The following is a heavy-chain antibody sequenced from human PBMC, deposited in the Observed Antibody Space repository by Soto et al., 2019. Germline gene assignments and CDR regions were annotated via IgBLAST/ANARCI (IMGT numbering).Heavy chain of an antibody. J-gene: IGHJ5*02. CDR2: IYYSGST. CDR3: ARVLRGSYSLDP. Sequence: SETLSLTCTVSGGSISSSSYYWGWIRQPPGKGLEWIGSIYYSGSTYYNPSLKSRVTISVDTSKNQFSLKLSSVTAADTAVYYCARVLRGSYSLDPWGQGTLVTVSS. V-gene: IGHV4-39*07. CDR1: GGSISSSSYY. D-gene: IGHD1-26*01.